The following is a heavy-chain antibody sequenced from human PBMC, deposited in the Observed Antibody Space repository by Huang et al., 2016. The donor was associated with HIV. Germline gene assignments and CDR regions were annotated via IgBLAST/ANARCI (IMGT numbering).Heavy chain of an antibody. V-gene: IGHV5-51*01. D-gene: IGHD4-17*01. CDR2: IYPADSDT. Sequence: EVQVVQSGAEVKKPGESPKISCKGTGYRFTSYWVGWVRQIPGKGLEWMGIIYPADSDTRYSPSFHGQVTISADKSISTAYLQWSTLKASDTAMYYCAKGPYADYVFDAFDIWGQGTMVTVSS. CDR1: GYRFTSYW. J-gene: IGHJ3*02. CDR3: AKGPYADYVFDAFDI.